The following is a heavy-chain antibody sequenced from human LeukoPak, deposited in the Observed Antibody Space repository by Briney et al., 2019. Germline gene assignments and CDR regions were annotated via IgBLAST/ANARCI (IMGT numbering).Heavy chain of an antibody. CDR3: ARRASYSSSWSNYYFDY. V-gene: IGHV4-39*01. CDR2: IYYSGST. J-gene: IGHJ4*02. Sequence: SETLSLTCTVSGGSISSSSYYWGWIRQPPGKGLEWIGSIYYSGSTYYNPSLKSRVTISVDTSKNQFSLKLSSVTAADTAVYYCARRASYSSSWSNYYFDYWGQGTLVTVSS. D-gene: IGHD6-13*01. CDR1: GGSISSSSYY.